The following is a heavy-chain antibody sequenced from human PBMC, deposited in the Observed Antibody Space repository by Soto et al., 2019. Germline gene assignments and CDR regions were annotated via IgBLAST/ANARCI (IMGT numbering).Heavy chain of an antibody. D-gene: IGHD6-19*01. CDR1: GFTFSDYA. J-gene: IGHJ4*02. CDR3: AKGGRQWLVTSDFNY. Sequence: VQLVESGGGVVQPGRSPRLSCAASGFTFSDYAMHWVRQAPGKGLEWVAVVSHDGRNTHYADSVKGRFTISRDSSKNTVSPEMTSLRAEDTAVYYCAKGGRQWLVTSDFNYWGQGALVTVSS. V-gene: IGHV3-30*18. CDR2: VSHDGRNT.